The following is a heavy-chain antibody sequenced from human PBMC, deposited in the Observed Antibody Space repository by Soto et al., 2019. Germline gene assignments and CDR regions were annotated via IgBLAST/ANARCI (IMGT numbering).Heavy chain of an antibody. J-gene: IGHJ3*02. V-gene: IGHV1-69*13. CDR1: GGTFSSYA. CDR2: IIPIFGTA. Sequence: GASLKVSCKASGGTFSSYAISWVLQAPGQGLEWMGGIIPIFGTANYAQKFQGRVTITADESASTAYMELSSLRSEDTAVYYCARTPSPYYYDSSGYYNAFDIWGQGTMVTVSS. CDR3: ARTPSPYYYDSSGYYNAFDI. D-gene: IGHD3-22*01.